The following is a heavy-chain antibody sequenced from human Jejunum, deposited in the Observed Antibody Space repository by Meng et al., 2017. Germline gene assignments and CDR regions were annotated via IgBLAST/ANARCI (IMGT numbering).Heavy chain of an antibody. CDR3: AKAHTIYGVLNSGFDY. D-gene: IGHD3-3*01. CDR1: GFIFSNYA. CDR2: VSTSGGIK. V-gene: IGHV3-23*01. J-gene: IGHJ4*02. Sequence: GESLKISCATSGFIFSNYALYWVRQAPGKGLEWVAGVSTSGGIKDYADSVKGRFTISRDHSQKMVFLQLNSLRAEDTAVYYCAKAHTIYGVLNSGFDYWGQGTLVTVSS.